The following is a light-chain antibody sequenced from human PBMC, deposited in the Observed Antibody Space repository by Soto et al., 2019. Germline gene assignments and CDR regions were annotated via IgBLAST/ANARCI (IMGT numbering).Light chain of an antibody. Sequence: EIVLTQFPGTLSLSPGERATLSCRASQTVTSNYFAWYQQKPGQAPRLLIYGASNRATGIPDRFSGSGSGTDFPLTITRLEPEDFAVYYCQQYGTLPPWTFGQGTKVEIK. V-gene: IGKV3-20*01. CDR3: QQYGTLPPWT. CDR2: GAS. J-gene: IGKJ1*01. CDR1: QTVTSNY.